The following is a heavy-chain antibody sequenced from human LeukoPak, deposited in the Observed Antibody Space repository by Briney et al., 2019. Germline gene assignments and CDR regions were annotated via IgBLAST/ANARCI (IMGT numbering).Heavy chain of an antibody. D-gene: IGHD4-11*01. CDR2: ISYDGSNK. V-gene: IGHV3-30*18. J-gene: IGHJ6*02. CDR1: GFTFSSYG. Sequence: GGPLRLSCAASGFTFSSYGMHWVRQAPGKGLEWVAVISYDGSNKYYADSVKGRFTISRDNSKNTLYLQMNSLRAEDTAVYYRAKGYSNYDYYYYGMDVWGQGTTVTVSS. CDR3: AKGYSNYDYYYYGMDV.